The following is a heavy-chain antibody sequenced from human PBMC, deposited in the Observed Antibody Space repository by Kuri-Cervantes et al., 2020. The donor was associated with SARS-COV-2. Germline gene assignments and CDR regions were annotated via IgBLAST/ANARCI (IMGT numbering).Heavy chain of an antibody. Sequence: SETLSLTCTVSGGSISSGDYYWGWIRQPPGKGLEWIGSIYYSGSTYYNPSLKSRVTISVDTSKNQFSLKLSSVTAADTAVYYCAGRAGYYYFDCWGQGTLVTVSS. CDR2: IYYSGST. J-gene: IGHJ4*02. CDR3: AGRAGYYYFDC. CDR1: GGSISSGDYY. V-gene: IGHV4-39*01. D-gene: IGHD3-9*01.